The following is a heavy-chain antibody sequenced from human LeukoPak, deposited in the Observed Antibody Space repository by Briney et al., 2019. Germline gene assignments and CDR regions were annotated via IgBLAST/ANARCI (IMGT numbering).Heavy chain of an antibody. D-gene: IGHD2-15*01. CDR1: RFPFSGYA. J-gene: IGHJ4*02. Sequence: GGSLRLSCPAARFPFSGYAMSWARQAPGKGLEWVSAISGNGGGTYYADSLKVRFTISRDNPKNTLNLQMNSLRAEDTAVYYCARVYRRGGSCLDYWGQGTLVTVSS. CDR3: ARVYRRGGSCLDY. V-gene: IGHV3-23*01. CDR2: ISGNGGGT.